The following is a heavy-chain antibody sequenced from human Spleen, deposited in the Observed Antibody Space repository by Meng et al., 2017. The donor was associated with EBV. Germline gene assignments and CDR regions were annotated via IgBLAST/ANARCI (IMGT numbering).Heavy chain of an antibody. J-gene: IGHJ5*02. Sequence: QGQPGQSGSGVKKPGASVKVSCQASGYSFTSYFMHWVRQSPGQGLEWMGRINPNNGDTNYAQKFLFRVTMTRDTSISTAYMELRSLTSDDTGVYYCVRDHRTLTGSLDPWGQGTLVTVSS. CDR3: VRDHRTLTGSLDP. CDR1: GYSFTSYF. V-gene: IGHV1-2*05. D-gene: IGHD3-9*01. CDR2: INPNNGDT.